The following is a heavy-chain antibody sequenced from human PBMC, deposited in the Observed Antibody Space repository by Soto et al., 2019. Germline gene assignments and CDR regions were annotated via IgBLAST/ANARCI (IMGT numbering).Heavy chain of an antibody. CDR3: ARVLSGSYYGYFDY. J-gene: IGHJ4*02. Sequence: QVQLVESGGGVVQPGRSLRLSCAASGFTFSSYGMHWVRQAPGKGLEWVAVIWYDGSNKYYADSVKGRFTISRDNSKNTLYLQMNSLRAEDTAVYYCARVLSGSYYGYFDYWGQGTLVTVSS. V-gene: IGHV3-33*01. CDR1: GFTFSSYG. D-gene: IGHD1-26*01. CDR2: IWYDGSNK.